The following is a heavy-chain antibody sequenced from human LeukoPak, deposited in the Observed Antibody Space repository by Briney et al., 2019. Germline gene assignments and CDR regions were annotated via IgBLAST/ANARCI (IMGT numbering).Heavy chain of an antibody. CDR1: GVPFNGYY. CDR3: ARIRCGFDHNACYNH. Sequence: SETLSLTCVVSGVPFNGYYWSWIRQSPVKGLEWIGEVSPGGYARYNPSLQSRVSISVETSDNQMSLRLRSVTAADTAMYYCARIRCGFDHNACYNHWAGGTPVTVSS. V-gene: IGHV4-34*01. J-gene: IGHJ5*02. D-gene: IGHD2-21*01. CDR2: VSPGGYA.